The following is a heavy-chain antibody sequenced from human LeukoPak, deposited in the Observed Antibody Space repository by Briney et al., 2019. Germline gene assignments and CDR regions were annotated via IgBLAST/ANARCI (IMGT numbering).Heavy chain of an antibody. V-gene: IGHV4-34*01. D-gene: IGHD6-6*01. Sequence: SETLSLTCAVYGGSFSGYYWSWIRQPPGKGLEWIREINHSGSTNYNPSLKSRVTISVDTSKNQFSLKLSSVTAADTAVYYCASLPRHTQYNWFDPWGRGTLVTVSS. CDR3: ASLPRHTQYNWFDP. J-gene: IGHJ5*02. CDR2: INHSGST. CDR1: GGSFSGYY.